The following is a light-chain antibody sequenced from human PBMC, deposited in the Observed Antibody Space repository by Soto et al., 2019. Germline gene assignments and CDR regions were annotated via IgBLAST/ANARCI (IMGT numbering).Light chain of an antibody. V-gene: IGKV3-20*01. Sequence: EIVLTQSPGTLSLSPGERATLSCRASQSVSTNYLAWYQQKPGQAPRLLIFGASSRATGIPDRFSGSGSGTDFTLTISRLEPEDFGVYYCLTYRGSPKLPFGGGTKVEIK. CDR1: QSVSTNY. CDR2: GAS. J-gene: IGKJ4*01. CDR3: LTYRGSPKLP.